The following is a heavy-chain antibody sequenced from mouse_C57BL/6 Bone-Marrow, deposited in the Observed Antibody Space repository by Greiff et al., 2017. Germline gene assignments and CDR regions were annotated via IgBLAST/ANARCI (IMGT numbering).Heavy chain of an antibody. CDR3: TRSGGYDLYAMDC. D-gene: IGHD2-2*01. J-gene: IGHJ4*01. CDR1: GYTFTSYW. V-gene: IGHV1-69*01. CDR2: IDPSDSYT. Sequence: QVQLQQPGAELVMPGASVKLSCKASGYTFTSYWMHWVKQRPGQGLEWIGVIDPSDSYTNYNQKFKGKSTLTVDKSSSTAYMQLSSLTSEDSAVSDCTRSGGYDLYAMDCWGQGTTVTVSS.